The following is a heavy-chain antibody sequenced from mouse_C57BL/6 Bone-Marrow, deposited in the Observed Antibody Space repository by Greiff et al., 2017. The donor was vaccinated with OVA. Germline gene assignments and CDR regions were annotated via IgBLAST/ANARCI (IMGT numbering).Heavy chain of an antibody. J-gene: IGHJ2*01. V-gene: IGHV1-74*01. CDR3: ARSLPFDY. CDR1: GYTFTSYW. Sequence: QVQLQQPGAELVKPGASVKVSCKASGYTFTSYWMHWVKQRPGQGLEWIGRIYPGDGDTNYNGKFKGKATLTADKSSSTAYMQLSSLTSEDSAVYFCARSLPFDYWGQGTTLTVSS. CDR2: IYPGDGDT. D-gene: IGHD5-1*01.